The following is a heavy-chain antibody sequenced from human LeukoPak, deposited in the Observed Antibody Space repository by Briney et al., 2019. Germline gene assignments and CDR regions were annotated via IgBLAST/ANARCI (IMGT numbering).Heavy chain of an antibody. D-gene: IGHD3-10*02. CDR1: GFTFSAYA. CDR3: AGDLHYYVAMDV. Sequence: GGSLRLSCEASGFTFSAYAMTWVRQAPGKGLEWVSSIASANKPHYSESVTGRFAISRDNSKRMSSLQLNSLRAEGTPPYYCAGDLHYYVAMDVWGQGTTVTVSS. V-gene: IGHV3-23*05. J-gene: IGHJ6*02. CDR2: IASANKP.